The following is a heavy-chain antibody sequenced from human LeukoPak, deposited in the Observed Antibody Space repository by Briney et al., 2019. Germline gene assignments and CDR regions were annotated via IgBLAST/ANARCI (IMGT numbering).Heavy chain of an antibody. J-gene: IGHJ4*02. Sequence: ASETLSLTCTVSDGSISGYYWSWIRQPPGKELEWIAYIHYAGSTHYKASLKSRVTISVDTSKNQFSLKLSSVTAADTAVYYCAREPTIWGQGTLVTVSS. CDR2: IHYAGST. V-gene: IGHV4-59*12. CDR1: DGSISGYY. CDR3: AREPTI. D-gene: IGHD4/OR15-4a*01.